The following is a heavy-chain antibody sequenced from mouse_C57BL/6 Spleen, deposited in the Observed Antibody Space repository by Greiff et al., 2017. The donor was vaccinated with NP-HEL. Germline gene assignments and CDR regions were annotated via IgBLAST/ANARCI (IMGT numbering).Heavy chain of an antibody. CDR1: GYSFTGYY. CDR3: ARSLNYWYFDV. J-gene: IGHJ1*03. Sequence: EVQLQQSGPELVKPGASVKISCKASGYSFTGYYMNWVKQSPEKSLEWIGEINPSTGGTTYNQKFKAKATLTVDKSSSTAYMQLKSLTSEDSAVYYCARSLNYWYFDVWGTGTTVTVSS. CDR2: INPSTGGT. V-gene: IGHV1-42*01.